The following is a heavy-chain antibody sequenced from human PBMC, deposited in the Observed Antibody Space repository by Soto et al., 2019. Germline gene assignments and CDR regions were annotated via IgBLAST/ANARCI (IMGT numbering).Heavy chain of an antibody. Sequence: KPSETLSLTCTVSGSTIIGSYCSWIRQPPGKGLEWIGYVYYTGTSDYSPSLQTRVTISADRSKNQFSLKLRSVTPADSGVYYCARVSIAAAGFNYYYGMDVWGPGTTVTVSS. CDR3: ARVSIAAAGFNYYYGMDV. J-gene: IGHJ6*02. D-gene: IGHD6-13*01. V-gene: IGHV4-59*01. CDR2: VYYTGTS. CDR1: GSTIIGSY.